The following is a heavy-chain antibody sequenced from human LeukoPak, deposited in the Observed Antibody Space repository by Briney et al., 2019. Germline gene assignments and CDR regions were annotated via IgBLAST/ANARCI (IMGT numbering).Heavy chain of an antibody. D-gene: IGHD2-2*01. CDR3: AREMSSTYDAFDI. CDR1: GFTFSSYA. V-gene: IGHV3-30-3*01. CDR2: ISYDGSNK. Sequence: GRSLRLSCAASGFTFSSYAMHWVRQAPGKGLEWVAVISYDGSNKYYADSVKGRFTISRDNSKNTLYLQMNSLRAGDTAVYYCAREMSSTYDAFDIWGQGTMVTVSS. J-gene: IGHJ3*02.